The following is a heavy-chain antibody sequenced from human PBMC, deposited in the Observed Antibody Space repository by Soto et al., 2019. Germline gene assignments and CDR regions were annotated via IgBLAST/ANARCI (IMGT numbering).Heavy chain of an antibody. V-gene: IGHV3-48*02. CDR3: ARSPITTIVVAYFDY. J-gene: IGHJ4*02. CDR2: ISGSSSII. CDR1: GFTFSTYS. Sequence: EVQVVESGGGLVQPGGSLRLSCEASGFTFSTYSMNWVRQAPGKGLEWVSYISGSSSIIYYADSVKGRFTISRDNAKNPLYLQMNSLRDEDTAVYYCARSPITTIVVAYFDYWGQGSRVTVSS. D-gene: IGHD3-22*01.